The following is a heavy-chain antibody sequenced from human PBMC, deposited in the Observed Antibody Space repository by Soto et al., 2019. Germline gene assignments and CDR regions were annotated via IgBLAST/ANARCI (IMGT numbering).Heavy chain of an antibody. J-gene: IGHJ4*02. CDR3: AKGPSSGYFDY. Sequence: VQLVQSGAEVGKPGSSVTVSCKASGGSFRSYAVSWVRLAPGQGLEWMGGIIPVFGTANYAQKFQGRVTITADESTSTAYMELSSLRSDDTAMYYCAKGPSSGYFDYWGQGTLVTVSS. CDR1: GGSFRSYA. D-gene: IGHD3-22*01. CDR2: IIPVFGTA. V-gene: IGHV1-69*01.